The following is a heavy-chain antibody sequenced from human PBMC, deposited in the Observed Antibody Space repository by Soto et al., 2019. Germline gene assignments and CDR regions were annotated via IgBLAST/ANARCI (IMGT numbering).Heavy chain of an antibody. CDR1: GFTFSSYA. CDR3: AKVLQSGGIDNGDYAIGG. V-gene: IGHV3-23*01. D-gene: IGHD4-17*01. J-gene: IGHJ4*02. Sequence: EVQVMESGGGLVQPGGSLRLSCVGSGFTFSSYAMSWVRQAPGKGLEWVSNINGGGDTTYYADSVKGRFTISRDNSKHTQYLQMKSLRVDETAIYYCAKVLQSGGIDNGDYAIGGWGQGTVVTGSS. CDR2: INGGGDTT.